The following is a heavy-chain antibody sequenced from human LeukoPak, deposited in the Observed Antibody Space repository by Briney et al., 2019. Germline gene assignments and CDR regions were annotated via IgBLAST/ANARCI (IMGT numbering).Heavy chain of an antibody. CDR3: AKAHLLLSYYYYGMDV. D-gene: IGHD1-26*01. CDR1: GFTFSSYG. V-gene: IGHV3-30*18. CDR2: IPYDGSNK. J-gene: IGHJ6*02. Sequence: GGSLRLSCAASGFTFSSYGMHWVRQAPGKGLEWVAVIPYDGSNKYYADSVKGRFTISRDNSKNTLYLQMNSLRAEDTAVYYCAKAHLLLSYYYYGMDVWGQGTTVTVSS.